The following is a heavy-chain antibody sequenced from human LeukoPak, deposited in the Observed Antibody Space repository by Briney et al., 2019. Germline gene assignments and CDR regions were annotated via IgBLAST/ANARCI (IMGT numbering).Heavy chain of an antibody. CDR2: INHSGST. J-gene: IGHJ6*03. V-gene: IGHV4-34*01. Sequence: TSSETLSLTCAVYGGSFSGYYWSWIRQPPGKGLEWIGEINHSGSTNYNPSLKSRVTISVDTSKNQFSLKLSSVAAADTAVYYCARRGGYGSGSYYRADYYYYMDVWGKGTTVTISS. D-gene: IGHD3-10*01. CDR3: ARRGGYGSGSYYRADYYYYMDV. CDR1: GGSFSGYY.